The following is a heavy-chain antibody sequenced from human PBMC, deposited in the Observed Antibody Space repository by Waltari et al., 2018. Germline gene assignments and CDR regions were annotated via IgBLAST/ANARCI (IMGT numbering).Heavy chain of an antibody. D-gene: IGHD2-15*01. V-gene: IGHV3-33*01. CDR2: ISSDGSFK. CDR3: ARGGGGHLDY. J-gene: IGHJ4*02. CDR1: GHTFSSTG. Sequence: QVQLVQSGGGVVQPGRSLRASCAAGGHTFSSTGMHWVRQAPGKGLEWVAGISSDGSFKSYGDSVKGRFTVSRDNSENTLYLQMNSLRAEDTAVYYCARGGGGHLDYWGQGTLVTVSS.